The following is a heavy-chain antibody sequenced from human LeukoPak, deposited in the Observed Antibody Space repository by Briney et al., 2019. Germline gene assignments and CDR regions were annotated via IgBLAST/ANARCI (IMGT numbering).Heavy chain of an antibody. J-gene: IGHJ4*02. CDR1: GYTFTSYA. CDR2: INAGNGNT. Sequence: ASVKVSCKASGYTFTSYAMHWVRQAPGQRLEWMGWINAGNGNTKYSQEFQGRVTITRDTSASTAYMELSSLRSEDMAVYYCARNRYSSGWYGDATFDYWGQGTLVTVSS. CDR3: ARNRYSSGWYGDATFDY. V-gene: IGHV1-3*03. D-gene: IGHD6-19*01.